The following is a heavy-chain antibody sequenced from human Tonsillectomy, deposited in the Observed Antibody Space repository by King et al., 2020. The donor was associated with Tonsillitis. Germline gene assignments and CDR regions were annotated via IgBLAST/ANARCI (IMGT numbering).Heavy chain of an antibody. Sequence: VQLVESGGGLAQPGRSLRLSCAASGFTFNDYAMHWVRQGPGQGLEWVSGISWNGGITTYADAVKGRFTISRDNANNSLYLQMNSLRAEDTAFYYCAKGGAFGLIFQTIEYWGRGALVTVSS. V-gene: IGHV3-9*01. D-gene: IGHD3/OR15-3a*01. CDR3: AKGGAFGLIFQTIEY. CDR2: ISWNGGIT. CDR1: GFTFNDYA. J-gene: IGHJ4*02.